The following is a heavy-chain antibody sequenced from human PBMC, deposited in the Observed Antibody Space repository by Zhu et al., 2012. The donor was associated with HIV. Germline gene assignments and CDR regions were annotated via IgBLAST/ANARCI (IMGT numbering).Heavy chain of an antibody. V-gene: IGHV4-38-2*02. CDR3: ARVHYGDYPHFDY. J-gene: IGHJ4*02. CDR2: IYHSGTT. D-gene: IGHD4-17*01. CDR1: GYSITSTYY. Sequence: QVQLQESGPRLVKPSETLPLTCTVSGYSITSTYYWGWVRQSLEKGLEWIGSIYHSGTTYYNPSLKSRVTISVDTSKNQFSLKLSSVTAADTAVYYCARVHYGDYPHFDYWGQGTLVHRL.